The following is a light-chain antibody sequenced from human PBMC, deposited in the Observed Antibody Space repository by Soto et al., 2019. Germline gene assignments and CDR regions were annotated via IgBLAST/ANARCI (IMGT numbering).Light chain of an antibody. Sequence: DIQMTQSPSSVSASVGDRVTITCRASQSISSWLAWYQQKPGTVPKLLIYAASSLQSGVPSRFSGSGAGTDFTLTITSLQPEDFGTYYCQQGDSFPITFGQGTHLEIK. CDR1: QSISSW. CDR3: QQGDSFPIT. CDR2: AAS. V-gene: IGKV1-12*01. J-gene: IGKJ5*01.